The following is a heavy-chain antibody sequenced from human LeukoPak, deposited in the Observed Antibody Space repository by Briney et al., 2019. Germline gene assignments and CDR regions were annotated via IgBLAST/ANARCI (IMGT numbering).Heavy chain of an antibody. CDR2: IYYSGST. CDR1: GGSISSSSYY. J-gene: IGHJ4*02. CDR3: ARQDYYGSGSYWPRGERTDY. Sequence: SETLSLTCTVSGGSISSSSYYWSWIRQPPGKGLEWIGYIYYSGSTYYNPSLKSRVTISVDTSKNQFSLKLSSVTAADTAVYYCARQDYYGSGSYWPRGERTDYWGQGTLVTVSS. V-gene: IGHV4-30-4*01. D-gene: IGHD3-10*01.